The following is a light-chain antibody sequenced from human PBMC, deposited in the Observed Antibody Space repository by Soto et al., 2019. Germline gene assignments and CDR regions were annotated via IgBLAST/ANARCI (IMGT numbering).Light chain of an antibody. CDR1: SSNIGAGYD. CDR2: GNS. CDR3: QSYDSSLSGWV. J-gene: IGLJ3*02. V-gene: IGLV1-40*01. Sequence: QSVLTQPPSVSGAPGQRVTISCTGSSSNIGAGYDVHWYQQLPGTAPKLLIYGNSNRPSGVPDRFSGSTSGTSASLAITGLLAEDEADYYCQSYDSSLSGWVFGGGTKLTVL.